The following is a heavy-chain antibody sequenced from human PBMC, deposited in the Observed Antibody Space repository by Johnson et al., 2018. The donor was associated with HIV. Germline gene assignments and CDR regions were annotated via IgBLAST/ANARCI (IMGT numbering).Heavy chain of an antibody. D-gene: IGHD5-18*01. J-gene: IGHJ3*02. CDR2: ISYDGSNK. V-gene: IGHV3-30*04. CDR3: ARGLIIQLWLQAAFDI. CDR1: GFTFSNFA. Sequence: QVQLVESGGGVVQPGRSLRLSCAASGFTFSNFAMHWVRQAPGKGLEWVVVISYDGSNKYYADSVKGRFTISRDNSKNTLYLQMNSLRAEDTAVYYCARGLIIQLWLQAAFDIWGQGTMVTVSS.